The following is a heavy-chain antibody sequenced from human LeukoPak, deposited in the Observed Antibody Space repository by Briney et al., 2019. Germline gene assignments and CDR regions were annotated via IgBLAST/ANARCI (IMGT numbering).Heavy chain of an antibody. V-gene: IGHV4-59*12. CDR3: ARLRNCSSTSCYFDY. D-gene: IGHD2-2*01. CDR2: IYYSGST. Sequence: SETLSLTCTVSGGSISSYYWSWIRQPPGKGLEWIGYIYYSGSTNYNPSLKSRVTISVDTSKNQFSLKLSSVTAADTAVYYCARLRNCSSTSCYFDYWGQGTLVTVSS. CDR1: GGSISSYY. J-gene: IGHJ4*02.